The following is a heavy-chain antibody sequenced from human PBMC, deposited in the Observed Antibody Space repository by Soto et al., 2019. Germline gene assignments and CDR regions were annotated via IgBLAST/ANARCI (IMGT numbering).Heavy chain of an antibody. CDR1: GGSISSSSYY. CDR3: ARRWSGSRLSEGDAFDI. Sequence: QLQLQESGPGLVKPSETLSLTCTVSGGSISSSSYYWGWIRQPPGKGLEWIGSIYYSGSTYYNPSLKSRVTISVDTSKNPFSLKLSSVTAADTAVYYCARRWSGSRLSEGDAFDIWGQGTMVTVSS. CDR2: IYYSGST. J-gene: IGHJ3*02. D-gene: IGHD2-15*01. V-gene: IGHV4-39*01.